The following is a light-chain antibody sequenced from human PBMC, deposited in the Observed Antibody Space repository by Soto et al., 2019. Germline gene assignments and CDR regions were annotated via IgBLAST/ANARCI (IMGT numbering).Light chain of an antibody. Sequence: QSVLTQPPSASGTPGQRVTISCSGSSSNIGSNYVYWYQQLPGTAPKLLIYRNNQRPSGVPDRFSGSKSGTSASLAISGLRSEDEADYYCAAWDDSLRMVFGGGTKLTVL. V-gene: IGLV1-47*01. CDR2: RNN. J-gene: IGLJ2*01. CDR1: SSNIGSNY. CDR3: AAWDDSLRMV.